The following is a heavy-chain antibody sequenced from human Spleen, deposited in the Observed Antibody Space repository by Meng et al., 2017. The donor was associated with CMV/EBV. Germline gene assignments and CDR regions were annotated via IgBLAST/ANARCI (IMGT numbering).Heavy chain of an antibody. J-gene: IGHJ4*02. V-gene: IGHV1-2*02. CDR2: IDPNNGV. CDR3: ARGLGTVIFFDF. D-gene: IGHD2-21*02. CDR1: GYTFTDYH. Sequence: ASVKVSCKASGYTFTDYHMHWLRQAPGQALEWMGWIDPNNGVAQKFQDRVTMTRDTSISTGYIEMSGLTSDDTAVYYCARGLGTVIFFDFWGQGTLVTVSS.